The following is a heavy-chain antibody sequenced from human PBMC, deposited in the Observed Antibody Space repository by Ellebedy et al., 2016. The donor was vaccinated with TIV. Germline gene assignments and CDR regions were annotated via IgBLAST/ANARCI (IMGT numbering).Heavy chain of an antibody. J-gene: IGHJ3*02. D-gene: IGHD6-13*01. CDR3: ARVVWQQPVSYAFDI. CDR2: IYYSGTT. V-gene: IGHV4-59*01. CDR1: YDSISSYY. Sequence: MPSETLSLTCTVSYDSISSYYWSWIRQPPGKGLEWIGYIYYSGTTNYNPSLKSRVTISVDTSKNQFSLKLSSVTAADTAVYYWARVVWQQPVSYAFDIWGQGTMVTVSS.